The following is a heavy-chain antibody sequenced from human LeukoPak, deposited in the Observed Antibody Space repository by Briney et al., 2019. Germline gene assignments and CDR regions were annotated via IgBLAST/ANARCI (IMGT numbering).Heavy chain of an antibody. CDR2: INPNSGGT. J-gene: IGHJ4*02. CDR3: ALLYDILTGYSNFDY. V-gene: IGHV1-2*02. CDR1: GYTFTSYD. Sequence: WASVKVSCKASGYTFTSYDINWVRQATGQGLEWMGWINPNSGGTNYAQKFQGRVTMTRDTSISTAYMELSRLRSDDTAVYYCALLYDILTGYSNFDYWGQGTLVTVSS. D-gene: IGHD3-9*01.